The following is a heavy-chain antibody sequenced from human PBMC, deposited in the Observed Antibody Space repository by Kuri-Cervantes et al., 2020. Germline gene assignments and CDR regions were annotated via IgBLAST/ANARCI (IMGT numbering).Heavy chain of an antibody. V-gene: IGHV3-30-3*01. Sequence: GESLKISCAASGFTFSSYAMHWVRQAPGKGLEWVAVISYDGSNKYYADSVKGRFTISRDNSKNTLYLQMNSLRAGDTAVYYCAREGRDGGFDYWGQGTLVTVSS. CDR2: ISYDGSNK. CDR1: GFTFSSYA. CDR3: AREGRDGGFDY. D-gene: IGHD3-3*01. J-gene: IGHJ4*02.